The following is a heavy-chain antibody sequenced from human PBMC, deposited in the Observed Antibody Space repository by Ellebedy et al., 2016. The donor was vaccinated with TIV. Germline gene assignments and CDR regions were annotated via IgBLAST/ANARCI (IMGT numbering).Heavy chain of an antibody. CDR1: GFTFSSYS. CDR2: ISSSSSTI. V-gene: IGHV3-48*02. J-gene: IGHJ5*02. Sequence: GESLKISXAASGFTFSSYSMNWVRQAPGKGLEWVSYISSSSSTIYYADSVKGRFTISRDNAKNSLYLQMNSLRDEDTAVYYCARAESSSSWYRWFDPWGQGTLVTVSS. D-gene: IGHD6-13*01. CDR3: ARAESSSSWYRWFDP.